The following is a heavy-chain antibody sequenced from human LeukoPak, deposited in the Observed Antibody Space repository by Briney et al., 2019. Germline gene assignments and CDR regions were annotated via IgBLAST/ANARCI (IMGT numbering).Heavy chain of an antibody. Sequence: SSVQVSCQASVGTFSRYPISWVRQAPCQGLEWVGRIIPCLGIANYAQKFQGRVTITADKSTSTAYMELSSLRSEDTAVYYCARDRNYYGSGATLGINWFDPWGQGTLVTVSS. CDR2: IIPCLGIA. CDR3: ARDRNYYGSGATLGINWFDP. J-gene: IGHJ5*02. V-gene: IGHV1-69*04. D-gene: IGHD3-10*01. CDR1: VGTFSRYP.